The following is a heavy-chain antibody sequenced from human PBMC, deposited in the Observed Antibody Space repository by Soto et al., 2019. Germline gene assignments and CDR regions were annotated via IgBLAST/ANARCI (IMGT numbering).Heavy chain of an antibody. Sequence: QLQLQESGPGLVKPSETLSLTCTVSGGSISSSSYYWGWIRQPPGKGLEWIGSIYYSGSTYYNPSLKSRVTISVDTSNNQSSLKRSSVTAADTAVYYCARLGNYDFWSGYYDAPYYYYYYMDVWGKGTTVTVSS. J-gene: IGHJ6*03. D-gene: IGHD3-3*01. CDR3: ARLGNYDFWSGYYDAPYYYYYYMDV. CDR1: GGSISSSSYY. CDR2: IYYSGST. V-gene: IGHV4-39*01.